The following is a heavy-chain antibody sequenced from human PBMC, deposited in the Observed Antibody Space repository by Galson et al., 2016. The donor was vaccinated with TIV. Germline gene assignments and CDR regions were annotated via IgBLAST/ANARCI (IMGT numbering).Heavy chain of an antibody. CDR3: ARVNWARAVDY. Sequence: SCKASGYIFTNYYIHWVRQAPGQGLEWMGWINADSGGTIYAQKFQGRVAMTRDTSINTAYLVLSGLKSDDTAVYYWARVNWARAVDYWGQGTQVTVSS. CDR2: INADSGGT. J-gene: IGHJ4*02. D-gene: IGHD7-27*01. CDR1: GYIFTNYY. V-gene: IGHV1-2*02.